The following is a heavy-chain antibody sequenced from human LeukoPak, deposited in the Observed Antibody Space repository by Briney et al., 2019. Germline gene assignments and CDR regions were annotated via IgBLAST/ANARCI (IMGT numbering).Heavy chain of an antibody. D-gene: IGHD3-9*01. CDR2: IWYDGSNK. Sequence: PGGSLRLSCAASGFTFSSHGMHWVRQAPGKGLEWVAVIWYDGSNKYYADSVKGRFTISRDNSRNTLYLQMNSLRAEDTAVYYCARGVAYDILTGYPEEDYWGQGTLVTVSS. CDR3: ARGVAYDILTGYPEEDY. CDR1: GFTFSSHG. V-gene: IGHV3-33*01. J-gene: IGHJ4*02.